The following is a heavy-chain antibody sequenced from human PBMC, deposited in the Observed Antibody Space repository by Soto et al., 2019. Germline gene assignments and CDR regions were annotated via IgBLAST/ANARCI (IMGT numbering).Heavy chain of an antibody. D-gene: IGHD3-3*01. V-gene: IGHV4-34*01. CDR3: ATRITVFGLLIPPFDP. Sequence: PSETLSLTCAVYGGSVNGYYWNWIRQPPGKGLGWVGEINHTGGNHYNTSPKRGGTMSVDTSKNQFSLRLSSVTAADTAIYYCATRITVFGLLIPPFDPWGQGTQVTVSS. CDR2: INHTGGN. J-gene: IGHJ5*02. CDR1: GGSVNGYY.